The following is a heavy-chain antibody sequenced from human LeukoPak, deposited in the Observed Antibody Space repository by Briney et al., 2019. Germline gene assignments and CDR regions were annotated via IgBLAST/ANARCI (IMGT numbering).Heavy chain of an antibody. CDR3: AKDDSSGYYYDYFDY. CDR2: ISGSGGST. Sequence: PGASLRLSCAASGITFSSYAMSWVRQAPGKGLEWGSAISGSGGSTYYADSVKGRFTISRDNSKNTLYLQMNSLRAEDTAVYYCAKDDSSGYYYDYFDYWGQGTLVTVSS. V-gene: IGHV3-23*01. J-gene: IGHJ4*02. D-gene: IGHD3-22*01. CDR1: GITFSSYA.